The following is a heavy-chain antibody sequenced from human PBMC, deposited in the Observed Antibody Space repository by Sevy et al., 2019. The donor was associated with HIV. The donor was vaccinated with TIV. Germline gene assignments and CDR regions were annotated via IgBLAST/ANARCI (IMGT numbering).Heavy chain of an antibody. J-gene: IGHJ5*02. D-gene: IGHD2-8*01. V-gene: IGHV4-31*11. CDR1: GGSVSSDNYY. CDR2: IYHLGST. CDR3: AREAGYCSNGVCYTGWFDP. Sequence: SETLSLTCAVSGGSVSSDNYYWTWIRQHPGKGLEWIGYIYHLGSTSSNPSLKSRVTISVDTSKNQFSLKLRSVTAVDTAVYFCAREAGYCSNGVCYTGWFDPWGQGTLVTVSS.